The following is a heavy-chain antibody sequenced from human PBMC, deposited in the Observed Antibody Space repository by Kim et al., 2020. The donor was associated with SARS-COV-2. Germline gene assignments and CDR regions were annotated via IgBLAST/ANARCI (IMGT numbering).Heavy chain of an antibody. CDR3: ARVSGIAVAGKMGDVIDY. J-gene: IGHJ4*02. CDR1: GGSFSGYY. Sequence: SETLSLTCAVYGGSFSGYYWSWIRQPPGKGLEWIGEINHSGSTNYNPSLKSRVTISVDTSKNQFSLKLSSVTAADTALYYCARVSGIAVAGKMGDVIDYWGQGTLVTVSS. CDR2: INHSGST. V-gene: IGHV4-34*01. D-gene: IGHD6-19*01.